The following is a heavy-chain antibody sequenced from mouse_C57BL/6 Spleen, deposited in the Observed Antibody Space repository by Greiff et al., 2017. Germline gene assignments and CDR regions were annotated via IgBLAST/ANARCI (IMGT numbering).Heavy chain of an antibody. Sequence: QVQLQQSGPELVKPGASVKISCKASGYSFTSYYIHWVKQGPGQGLEWIGWIYPGSGNTKYNEKFKGKATLTADTSSSTAYMQLSSLTAEDSAVYYCARGVYYSNIYAMDYWGQGTSVTVSS. V-gene: IGHV1-66*01. CDR3: ARGVYYSNIYAMDY. J-gene: IGHJ4*01. CDR1: GYSFTSYY. CDR2: IYPGSGNT. D-gene: IGHD2-5*01.